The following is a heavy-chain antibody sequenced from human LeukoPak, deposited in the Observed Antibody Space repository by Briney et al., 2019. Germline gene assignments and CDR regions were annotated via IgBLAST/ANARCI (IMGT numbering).Heavy chain of an antibody. D-gene: IGHD6-13*01. CDR2: IRSKAYGGTT. V-gene: IGHV3-49*04. J-gene: IGHJ6*03. CDR1: GFTFGDYA. Sequence: GGSLRLSCTASGFTFGDYAMSWVRQAPGKGLEWVGFIRSKAYGGTTEYAASVKGRFTISRDDSKSIAYLQMNSLKTEGTAVYYCTRDIRIAAAGHYYYYYMDVWGKGTTVTVTS. CDR3: TRDIRIAAAGHYYYYYMDV.